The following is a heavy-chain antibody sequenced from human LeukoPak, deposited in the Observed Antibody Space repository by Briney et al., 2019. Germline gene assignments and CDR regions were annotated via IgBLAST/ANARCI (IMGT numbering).Heavy chain of an antibody. Sequence: PSGTLSLTGTVSGGSISSYYWSWIRQPAGKGLVWIGRIYTSGSTNYNPSLKSRVTMSVDTSKNQFSLKLSSVTAADTAVYYCARVTYYYDSSGFKSGYYGMDVWGQGTTVTVSS. CDR3: ARVTYYYDSSGFKSGYYGMDV. CDR2: IYTSGST. CDR1: GGSISSYY. V-gene: IGHV4-4*07. D-gene: IGHD3-22*01. J-gene: IGHJ6*02.